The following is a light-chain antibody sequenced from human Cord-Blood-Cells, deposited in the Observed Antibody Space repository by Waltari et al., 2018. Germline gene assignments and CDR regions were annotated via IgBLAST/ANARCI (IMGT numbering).Light chain of an antibody. Sequence: DIHMTHSPSTLSASVGDRVPIPCRASQSISSWLAWYQQKPGKAPKLLVYKASSLESGVPSRFSGSGAGTEFTLTISSLQPDDFATYYCQQYNSYSRTFGQGTKVEIK. J-gene: IGKJ1*01. CDR1: QSISSW. CDR2: KAS. CDR3: QQYNSYSRT. V-gene: IGKV1-5*03.